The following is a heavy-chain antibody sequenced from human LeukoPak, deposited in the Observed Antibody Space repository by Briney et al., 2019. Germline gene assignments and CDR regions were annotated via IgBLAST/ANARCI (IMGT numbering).Heavy chain of an antibody. J-gene: IGHJ6*02. Sequence: SETLSLTCTVSGGSISSGGYYWSWIRQHPGKGLEWIGYIYYGGSTFYNPSLRSRVTISGDMSKNQFSLKLSSVTAADTAVYYCARALPSRRMDVWGHGTTVTVSS. CDR2: IYYGGST. CDR3: ARALPSRRMDV. V-gene: IGHV4-31*03. CDR1: GGSISSGGYY. D-gene: IGHD2-2*01.